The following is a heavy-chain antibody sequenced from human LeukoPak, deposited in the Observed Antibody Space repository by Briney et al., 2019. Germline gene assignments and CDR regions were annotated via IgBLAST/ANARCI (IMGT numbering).Heavy chain of an antibody. J-gene: IGHJ6*02. CDR1: GFTFSSYE. Sequence: GGSLGLSCAASGFTFSSYEMKWVRQAPGKGLEWVSYISSGGSTTYSADSVKGRFTISRDNAKNSLYLQMNSLRAEDTAVYYCARVQQPSGIQGYYYGMDVWGQGTTVTVSS. D-gene: IGHD6-13*01. V-gene: IGHV3-48*03. CDR3: ARVQQPSGIQGYYYGMDV. CDR2: ISSGGSTT.